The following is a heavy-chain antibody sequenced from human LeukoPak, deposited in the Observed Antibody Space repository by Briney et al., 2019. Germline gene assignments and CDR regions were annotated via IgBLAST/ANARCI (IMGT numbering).Heavy chain of an antibody. CDR3: AKDTRITMIVVVGGFDI. Sequence: GGSLRLSCAASGFTFCSYAMSSVRQAPGKGLEWVSAISGSGGSTYYADSVKGRFTISRDNSKNTLYLQMNSLRAEDTAVYYCAKDTRITMIVVVGGFDIWGQGTMVTVSS. D-gene: IGHD3-22*01. CDR1: GFTFCSYA. J-gene: IGHJ3*02. V-gene: IGHV3-23*01. CDR2: ISGSGGST.